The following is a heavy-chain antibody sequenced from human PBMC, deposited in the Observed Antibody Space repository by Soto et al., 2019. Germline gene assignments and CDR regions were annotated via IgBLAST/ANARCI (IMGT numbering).Heavy chain of an antibody. D-gene: IGHD1-1*01. CDR2: IDYSGGT. V-gene: IGHV4-31*03. J-gene: IGHJ4*02. CDR1: GGSISSADFS. CDR3: ARVPVDNNTCD. Sequence: SETLSLTCTVSGGSISSADFSWYWIRQHPGKGLEWIGYIDYSGGTYYNPSLQSRVSISVDTSEHQFSLNLSSVTAADTAVYDCARVPVDNNTCDWSPGTPVTVSS.